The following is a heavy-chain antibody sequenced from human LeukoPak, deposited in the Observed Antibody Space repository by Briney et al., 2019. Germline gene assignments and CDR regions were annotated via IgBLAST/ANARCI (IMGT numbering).Heavy chain of an antibody. J-gene: IGHJ4*02. CDR2: ISYDGSNK. D-gene: IGHD3-3*01. CDR3: AKESVVPAAKDFWSGYEIDY. Sequence: PGRSLRLSCAASGFTFSNYGMHWVRQAPGKGLEWVAVISYDGSNKYYADSVKGRFTISRDNSKNTLYLQMNSLRAEDTAVYYCAKESVVPAAKDFWSGYEIDYWGQGTLVTVSS. V-gene: IGHV3-30*18. CDR1: GFTFSNYG.